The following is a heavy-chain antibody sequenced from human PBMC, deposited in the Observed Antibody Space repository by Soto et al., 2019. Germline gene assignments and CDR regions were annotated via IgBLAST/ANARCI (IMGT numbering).Heavy chain of an antibody. CDR2: IYPGDSDT. Sequence: GESLKISCKGSGYTFTNYWIGWVRQMPGKGLEWMGIIYPGDSDTKYNPSFRGQVTISADKSITTTYLQWSSLKASDTAIYYCAASIFYYGMDVWGQGTTVTVSS. CDR3: AASIFYYGMDV. V-gene: IGHV5-51*01. J-gene: IGHJ6*02. CDR1: GYTFTNYW.